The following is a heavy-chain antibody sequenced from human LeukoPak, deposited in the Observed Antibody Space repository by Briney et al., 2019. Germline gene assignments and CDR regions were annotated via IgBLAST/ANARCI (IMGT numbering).Heavy chain of an antibody. J-gene: IGHJ6*03. V-gene: IGHV4-39*07. CDR3: ARSGYSYGPNYYMDV. CDR2: IYYSGST. Sequence: SETLSLTCAVSGGSISSSSYYWGWIRQPPGKGLEWTGSIYYSGSTYYNPSLKSRVTISVDTSKNQFSLKLSSVTAADTAVYYCARSGYSYGPNYYMDVWGKGTTVTVSS. CDR1: GGSISSSSYY. D-gene: IGHD5-18*01.